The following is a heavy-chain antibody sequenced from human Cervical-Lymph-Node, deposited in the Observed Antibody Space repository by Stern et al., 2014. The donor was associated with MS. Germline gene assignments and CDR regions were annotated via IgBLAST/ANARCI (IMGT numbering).Heavy chain of an antibody. J-gene: IGHJ6*02. CDR1: GASISDSY. CDR2: VSYSWST. D-gene: IGHD3-3*01. Sequence: QLQLQESGPGLVKPSETLSLSCTVSGASISDSYWSWIRQPPGKGLEWIGYVSYSWSTNANPSLKSRVTISVDTSNNQISLRLSSVTAADTAVYYCARVHDYDFWSGFRSMDVWGQGTTVTVSS. CDR3: ARVHDYDFWSGFRSMDV. V-gene: IGHV4-59*01.